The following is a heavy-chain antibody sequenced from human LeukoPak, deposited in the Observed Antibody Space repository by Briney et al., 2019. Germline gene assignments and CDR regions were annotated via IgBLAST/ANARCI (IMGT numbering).Heavy chain of an antibody. Sequence: GGSLRLSCAGSGFTFSSNAMSWVRQAPGKGLEWVSSISYSGDFTYYADSVKGRFTISRDNSKNTLFVQMSSLRAEDTAVYYCAKGSRQFSRDKAGPIDYWGQGTLVTVSS. D-gene: IGHD6-19*01. CDR3: AKGSRQFSRDKAGPIDY. CDR2: ISYSGDFT. J-gene: IGHJ4*02. CDR1: GFTFSSNA. V-gene: IGHV3-23*01.